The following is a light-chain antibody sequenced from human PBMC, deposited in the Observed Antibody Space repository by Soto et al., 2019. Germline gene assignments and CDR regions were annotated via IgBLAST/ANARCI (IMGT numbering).Light chain of an antibody. CDR3: QQYLTSPKT. V-gene: IGKV3-20*01. CDR1: QSVSSSN. Sequence: PGERATLSCRASQSVSSSNFAWYQQKPAQAPRLLIYGASRRAPGIPERFSGSGSGTDFTLTISRLEPEDFAVYYCQQYLTSPKTFGQGNKVEIK. CDR2: GAS. J-gene: IGKJ1*01.